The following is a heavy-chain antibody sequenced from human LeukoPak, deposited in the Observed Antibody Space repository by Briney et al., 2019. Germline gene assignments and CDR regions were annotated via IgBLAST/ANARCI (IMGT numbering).Heavy chain of an antibody. D-gene: IGHD4-17*01. V-gene: IGHV4-61*02. CDR3: ARVAIGDGDYDDY. CDR2: IYTSGST. Sequence: KSSQTLSLTCTVSGGSITSGGYSWNWIRQPAGKGLEWIGRIYTSGSTNYNPSLKSRVTMSVDTSKNQFSLKLSSVTAADTAVYYCARVAIGDGDYDDYWGQGTLVTVSS. CDR1: GGSITSGGYS. J-gene: IGHJ4*02.